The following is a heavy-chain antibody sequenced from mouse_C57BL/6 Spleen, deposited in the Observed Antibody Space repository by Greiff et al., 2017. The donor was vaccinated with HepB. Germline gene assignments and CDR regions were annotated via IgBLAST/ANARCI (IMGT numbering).Heavy chain of an antibody. Sequence: QVQLKESGPGLVQPSQSLSITCTVSGFSLTSYGVHWVRQSPGKGLEWLGVIWSGGSTDYNAAFISRLSISKDNSKSQVFFKMNSLQADDTAIYYCARTGGYYYGSSSSYWGQGTLVTVSA. CDR1: GFSLTSYG. CDR2: IWSGGST. J-gene: IGHJ3*01. D-gene: IGHD1-1*01. CDR3: ARTGGYYYGSSSSY. V-gene: IGHV2-2*01.